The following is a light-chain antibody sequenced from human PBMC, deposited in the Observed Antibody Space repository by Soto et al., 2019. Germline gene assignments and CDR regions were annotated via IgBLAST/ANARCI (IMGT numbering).Light chain of an antibody. Sequence: EIVMTQSPATLSVSPEERATLSCRASQSVSTNLTWYQQKPGQAPRLLIYAASVRATGIPARFSGSGSGTEFTLTISSLQSEDFAVYYCQQYVERPPNLSFGGGTKVEIK. CDR2: AAS. CDR3: QQYVERPPNLS. CDR1: QSVSTN. J-gene: IGKJ4*01. V-gene: IGKV3-15*01.